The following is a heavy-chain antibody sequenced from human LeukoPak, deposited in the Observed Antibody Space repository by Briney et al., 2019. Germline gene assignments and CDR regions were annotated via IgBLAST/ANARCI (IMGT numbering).Heavy chain of an antibody. CDR2: ISGSGGST. Sequence: GGSLRLPCAASGFTFSSYAMSWVRQAPGKGLEWVSAISGSGGSTYYADSMKGRFTISRDNSKNTLYLQMNSLRAEDTAVYYCAKDKNRGYSAVDYWGQGTLVTVSS. D-gene: IGHD5-12*01. J-gene: IGHJ4*02. CDR1: GFTFSSYA. V-gene: IGHV3-23*01. CDR3: AKDKNRGYSAVDY.